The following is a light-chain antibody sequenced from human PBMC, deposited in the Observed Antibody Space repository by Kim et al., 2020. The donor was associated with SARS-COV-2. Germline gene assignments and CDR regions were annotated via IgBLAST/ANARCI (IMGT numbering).Light chain of an antibody. Sequence: QSVLTQPPSVSAAPGQKVTISCSGGTSNIGNNFVSWYQQLPGTAPKVLIYDNTKRPSGIPDRFSGSKSGTSATLGITGLQTGDEADYYCGTWDNSLSAWVFGGGTQLTVL. V-gene: IGLV1-51*01. J-gene: IGLJ3*02. CDR2: DNT. CDR3: GTWDNSLSAWV. CDR1: TSNIGNNF.